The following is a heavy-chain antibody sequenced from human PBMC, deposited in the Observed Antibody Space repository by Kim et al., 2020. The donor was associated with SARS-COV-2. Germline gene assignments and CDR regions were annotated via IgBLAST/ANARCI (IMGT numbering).Heavy chain of an antibody. J-gene: IGHJ6*01. Sequence: GGSLRLSCVASGLTFNTSAMHWVRQAPGKGLEWVAFISSTGRNKYYGDSVKGRFAVSRENSKNTLYLQMNSLRAEDTAVYYCASDKWYGYEYVSASYGL. V-gene: IGHV3-33*05. CDR1: GLTFNTSA. CDR2: ISSTGRNK. CDR3: ASDKWYGYEYVSASYGL. D-gene: IGHD3-16*01.